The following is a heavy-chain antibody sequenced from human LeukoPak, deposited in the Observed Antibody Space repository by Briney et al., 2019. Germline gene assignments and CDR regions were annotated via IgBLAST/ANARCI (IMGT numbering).Heavy chain of an antibody. J-gene: IGHJ4*02. Sequence: ASVKVSCKASGYTFTSYGISWVRQPPGQGREWMGWISAYNGNTNYAQKLQGRVTMTTDASTNTAYMELRSLRSDDTAVYYCARDGYYYDSSAYDGFDYWGQGTLVTVSS. CDR2: ISAYNGNT. V-gene: IGHV1-18*01. CDR3: ARDGYYYDSSAYDGFDY. D-gene: IGHD3-22*01. CDR1: GYTFTSYG.